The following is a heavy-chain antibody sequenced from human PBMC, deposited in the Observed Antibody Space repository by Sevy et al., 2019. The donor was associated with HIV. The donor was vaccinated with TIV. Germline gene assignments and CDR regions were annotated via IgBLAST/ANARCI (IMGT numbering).Heavy chain of an antibody. CDR3: ARGGGSGSYYPPFYYYYYGMDV. D-gene: IGHD3-10*01. J-gene: IGHJ6*02. CDR2: IYYSGST. CDR1: GGSISSYY. Sequence: SETLSLTCTVSGGSISSYYWSWIRQPPGKGLEWIGYIYYSGSTNYNPSLKSRVTISVDTSKNQFSLKLSSVTAADTAVYYCARGGGSGSYYPPFYYYYYGMDVWGQGTTLTVSS. V-gene: IGHV4-59*01.